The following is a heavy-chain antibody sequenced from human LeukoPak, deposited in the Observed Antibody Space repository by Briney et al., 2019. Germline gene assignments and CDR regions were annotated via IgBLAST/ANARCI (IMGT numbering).Heavy chain of an antibody. D-gene: IGHD2-15*01. V-gene: IGHV4-59*01. CDR2: IYYSGST. CDR1: GGSISNYY. J-gene: IGHJ6*03. CDR3: ARSVEGYCRGGSCYSYSYYMDV. Sequence: PSETLSLTCTVSGGSISNYYWSWIRQPPGKGLEWIGYIYYSGSTNYNPSLKSRVTISVDTSKNQFSLKLSSVTAADTAVYYCARSVEGYCRGGSCYSYSYYMDVWGKGTTVTVS.